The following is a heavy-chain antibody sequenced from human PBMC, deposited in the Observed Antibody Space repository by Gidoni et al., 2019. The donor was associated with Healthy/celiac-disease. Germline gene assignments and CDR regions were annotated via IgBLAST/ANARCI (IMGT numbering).Heavy chain of an antibody. Sequence: QVQLQESGPGLVKPSQTLSLTCTVSGGSISSGSYYWSWIRQPAGKGLEWIGRIYTSGSTNYNPSLKSRVTISVDTSKNQFSLKLSSVTAADTAVYYCARDETTGLRYWGQGTLVTVSS. J-gene: IGHJ4*02. D-gene: IGHD4-17*01. CDR2: IYTSGST. CDR3: ARDETTGLRY. V-gene: IGHV4-61*02. CDR1: GGSISSGSYY.